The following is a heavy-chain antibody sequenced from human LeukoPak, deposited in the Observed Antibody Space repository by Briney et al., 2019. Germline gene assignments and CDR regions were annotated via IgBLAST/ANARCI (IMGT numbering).Heavy chain of an antibody. D-gene: IGHD2-15*01. Sequence: GGSLRLSCAASGFTLGSYWMTWVRQAPRKGLEWAAAIKEDGSETYYVDSVKGRFTISRDNAKNSLYLQMSSLRAEDTAVYYCAKCCSGGSCYNPSLPSRTSSYYFDYWGQGTLVTVSS. CDR2: IKEDGSET. V-gene: IGHV3-7*02. CDR1: GFTLGSYW. J-gene: IGHJ4*02. CDR3: AKCCSGGSCYNPSLPSRTSSYYFDY.